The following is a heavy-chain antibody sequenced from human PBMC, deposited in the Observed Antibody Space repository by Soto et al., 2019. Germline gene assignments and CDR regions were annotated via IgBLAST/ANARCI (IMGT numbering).Heavy chain of an antibody. J-gene: IGHJ4*02. V-gene: IGHV1-8*01. CDR3: ARVTGPIDY. CDR2: MNPKSGSS. Sequence: ASVKVSCKASGYSFTSYDINWVRQATGQGLEWMGWMNPKSGSSGYAQRFQGRVTMTRDTSISTAYMELSSLKSEDTAVYYCARVTGPIDYWGQGTLVTVSS. CDR1: GYSFTSYD.